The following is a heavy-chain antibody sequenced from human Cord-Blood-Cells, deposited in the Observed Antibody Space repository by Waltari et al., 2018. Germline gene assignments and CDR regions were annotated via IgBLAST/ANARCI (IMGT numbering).Heavy chain of an antibody. J-gene: IGHJ4*02. V-gene: IGHV4-30-4*01. CDR3: ARVLGIRDY. CDR1: GCSISTCDHS. Sequence: HVQLQESVPGLVKPSQTLSLTGTVSGCSISTCDHSWSWIRQPPGKGLEWIGYIYYSGSTYYNPSLKSRVTISVDTSKNQFSLKLSSVTAADTAVYYCARVLGIRDYWGQGTLVTVSS. D-gene: IGHD7-27*01. CDR2: IYYSGST.